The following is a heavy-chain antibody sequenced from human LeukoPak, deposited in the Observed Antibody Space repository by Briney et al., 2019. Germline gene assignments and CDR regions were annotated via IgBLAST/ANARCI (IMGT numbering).Heavy chain of an antibody. CDR3: ATGHGLQWLQFGY. D-gene: IGHD4-11*01. CDR1: GYTFTGYY. J-gene: IGHJ4*02. Sequence: EASVKVSCKASGYTFTGYYMHWVRQAPGQGLEWMGWINPNSGGTNYAQKFQGRVTMTRDTSISTAYMELSRLKSDDTAVYYCATGHGLQWLQFGYWGQGTLVTVSS. CDR2: INPNSGGT. V-gene: IGHV1-2*02.